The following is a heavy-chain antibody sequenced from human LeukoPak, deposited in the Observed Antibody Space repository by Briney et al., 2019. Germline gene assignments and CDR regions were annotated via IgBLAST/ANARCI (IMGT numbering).Heavy chain of an antibody. J-gene: IGHJ6*03. CDR3: ATLWFGVYMDV. D-gene: IGHD3-10*01. CDR2: TNPSGGST. V-gene: IGHV1-46*03. Sequence: ASVKVSCKASGYTFTSYYMHWVRQAPGQGLEWMGITNPSGGSTSYAQKFQGRVTMTRDTSTSTVYMELSSLRSEDTAVYYCATLWFGVYMDVWGKGTTVTVSS. CDR1: GYTFTSYY.